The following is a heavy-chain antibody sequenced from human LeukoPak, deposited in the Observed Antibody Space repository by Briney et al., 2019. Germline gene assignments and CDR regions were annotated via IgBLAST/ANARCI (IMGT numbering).Heavy chain of an antibody. CDR3: ARGTGYSSSFFDY. V-gene: IGHV4-39*07. J-gene: IGHJ4*02. D-gene: IGHD6-13*01. Sequence: PSETLSLTCTVSGGSISSSGYYWGWIRQPPGKGLEWIGSIYYSGSTYYNPSLKSRVTISVDTSKNQFSLKLSSVTAADTAVYYCARGTGYSSSFFDYWGQGTLVTVSS. CDR1: GGSISSSGYY. CDR2: IYYSGST.